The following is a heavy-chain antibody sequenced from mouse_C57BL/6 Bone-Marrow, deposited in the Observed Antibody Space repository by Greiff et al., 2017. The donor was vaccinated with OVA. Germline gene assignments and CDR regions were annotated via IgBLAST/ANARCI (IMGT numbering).Heavy chain of an antibody. CDR1: GFNIKDDY. D-gene: IGHD3-1*01. CDR2: IDPENGDT. Sequence: EVQLQESGAELVRPGASVKLSCTASGFNIKDDYMHWVKQRPEQGLEWIGWIDPENGDTEYASKFQGKATITADTSSNTAYLQLSSLTSEDTAVYYCTWGGFSLDYWGQGTTLTVSS. V-gene: IGHV14-4*01. J-gene: IGHJ2*01. CDR3: TWGGFSLDY.